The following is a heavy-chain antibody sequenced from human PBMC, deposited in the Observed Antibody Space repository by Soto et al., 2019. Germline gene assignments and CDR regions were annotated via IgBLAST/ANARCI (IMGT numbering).Heavy chain of an antibody. CDR3: TRPDSDTTKPTGYYYYYGMDV. D-gene: IGHD5-18*01. CDR2: IRSKAYGGTT. Sequence: GGSLRLSCTASGFPFGDYAMSWFRQAPGKGLEWVGFIRSKAYGGTTEYAASVKGRFTISRDDSKSIAYLQMNSLKTEDTAVYYCTRPDSDTTKPTGYYYYYGMDVWGQGTTVTVSS. CDR1: GFPFGDYA. V-gene: IGHV3-49*03. J-gene: IGHJ6*02.